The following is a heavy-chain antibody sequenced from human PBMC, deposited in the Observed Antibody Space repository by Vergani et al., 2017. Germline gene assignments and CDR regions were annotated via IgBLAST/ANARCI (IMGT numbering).Heavy chain of an antibody. D-gene: IGHD3-10*01. Sequence: QVRLQESGPGLVKPSETLSLTCSVSGCSMSGYYWSWIRQPSGKELEWIGYMYHSGSTNYNPSLETRVTISGDTSKNQFSLKLNSVTAADTAVYYCGRVADFYGLGSRLLDLWGQGILVTVSS. CDR2: MYHSGST. CDR3: GRVADFYGLGSRLLDL. V-gene: IGHV4-59*01. CDR1: GCSMSGYY. J-gene: IGHJ5*02.